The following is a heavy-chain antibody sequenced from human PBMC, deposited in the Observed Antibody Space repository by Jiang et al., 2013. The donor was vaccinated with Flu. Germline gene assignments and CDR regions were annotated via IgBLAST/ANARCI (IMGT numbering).Heavy chain of an antibody. Sequence: SSYAISWVRQAPGQGLEWMGGIIPIFGTANYAQKFQGRVTITADESTSTAYMELSSLRSEDTAVYYCATSRDGYNTDYWGQGTLVTVSS. CDR2: IIPIFGTA. CDR3: ATSRDGYNTDY. J-gene: IGHJ4*02. D-gene: IGHD5-24*01. V-gene: IGHV1-69*01. CDR1: SSYA.